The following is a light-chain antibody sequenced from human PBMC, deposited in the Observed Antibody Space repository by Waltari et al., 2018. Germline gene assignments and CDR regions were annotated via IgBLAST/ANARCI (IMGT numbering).Light chain of an antibody. Sequence: SSELTQDPAVSVALGQTVRITCQGHTLRRSSASWYQQKPGQAPVLVIYGKNNRPSGIPDRFSGSSSGNTASLTITGAQAEDEADYYCNSRDSSGNHWVFGGGTKLTVL. CDR1: TLRRSS. J-gene: IGLJ3*02. V-gene: IGLV3-19*01. CDR3: NSRDSSGNHWV. CDR2: GKN.